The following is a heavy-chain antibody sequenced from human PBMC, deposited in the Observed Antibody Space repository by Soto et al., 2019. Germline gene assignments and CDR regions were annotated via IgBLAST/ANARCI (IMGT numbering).Heavy chain of an antibody. CDR1: GGSFSGYY. J-gene: IGHJ4*02. D-gene: IGHD4-17*01. CDR3: ARHTGYGDYPLDY. Sequence: PSETLSLTCAVYGGSFSGYYWSWIRQPPGKGLEWIGEINHSGSTNYNPSLKSRVTISVDTSKNQFSLKLSSVTAADTAVYYCARHTGYGDYPLDYWGQGTLVTVSS. V-gene: IGHV4-34*01. CDR2: INHSGST.